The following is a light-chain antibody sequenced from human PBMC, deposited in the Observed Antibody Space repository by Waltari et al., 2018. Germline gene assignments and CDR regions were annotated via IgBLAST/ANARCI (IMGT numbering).Light chain of an antibody. J-gene: IGLJ2*01. Sequence: QSDLTQPASVSGSPGQSITISCTGSRSDIGAFHYVSWYQLHPGKAPNRIIFEVSSRPSGVPNRFVGSKSGNAASLTISGLQAEDEAEYYCSSYTRGTTLVVFGGGTKVTVL. CDR2: EVS. CDR1: RSDIGAFHY. CDR3: SSYTRGTTLVV. V-gene: IGLV2-14*01.